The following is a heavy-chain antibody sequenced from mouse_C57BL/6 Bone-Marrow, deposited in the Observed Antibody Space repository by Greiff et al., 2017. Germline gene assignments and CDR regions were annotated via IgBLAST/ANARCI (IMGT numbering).Heavy chain of an antibody. CDR1: GFNIKDDY. V-gene: IGHV14-4*01. D-gene: IGHD2-5*01. J-gene: IGHJ2*01. Sequence: VQLQQSGAELVRPGASVKLSCTASGFNIKDDYMHWVKQRPEQGLEWIGWIDPENGDTEYASKFQGKATITADTSSNTAYLQLSSLTSEDTAVXYCTIDYSNSYYFDYWGQGTTLTVSS. CDR3: TIDYSNSYYFDY. CDR2: IDPENGDT.